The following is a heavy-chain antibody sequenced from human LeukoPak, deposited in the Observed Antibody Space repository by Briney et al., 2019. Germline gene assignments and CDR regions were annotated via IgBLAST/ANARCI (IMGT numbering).Heavy chain of an antibody. Sequence: ASVKVSCKASGYTFTSYDINWVRQATGQGLEWMGWMNPNSGNTGYAQKFQGRGTMTRNTSISTAYMELSSLRSEDTAVYYCARRGYSYGYYYYYYMDVWGKGTTVTISS. CDR2: MNPNSGNT. J-gene: IGHJ6*03. D-gene: IGHD5-18*01. V-gene: IGHV1-8*01. CDR3: ARRGYSYGYYYYYYMDV. CDR1: GYTFTSYD.